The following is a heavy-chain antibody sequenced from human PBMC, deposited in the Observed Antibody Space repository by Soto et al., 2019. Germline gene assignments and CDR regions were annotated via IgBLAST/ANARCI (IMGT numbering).Heavy chain of an antibody. D-gene: IGHD2-8*01. Sequence: ASVEVSCKASGYTFTSCGISWVRQATGQGLEWMGWISAYNGNTNYAQKLQGRVTMTTDTSTSTAYMELRSLRSDDTAVYYCARDPAGVGMVYAIGYYYYGMDVWGQATTVTVSS. V-gene: IGHV1-18*04. CDR1: GYTFTSCG. J-gene: IGHJ6*02. CDR3: ARDPAGVGMVYAIGYYYYGMDV. CDR2: ISAYNGNT.